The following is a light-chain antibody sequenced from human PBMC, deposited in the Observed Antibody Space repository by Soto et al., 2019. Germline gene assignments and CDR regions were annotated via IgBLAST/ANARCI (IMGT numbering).Light chain of an antibody. V-gene: IGKV2-30*01. CDR1: QSLGYSDGNTY. J-gene: IGKJ1*01. Sequence: DVVMTQSPLSLTVTVGQPASISCRSSQSLGYSDGNTYLSWFQQGPGQSPRRLIYQVSKRDSGVPDRFSGSASGTDFTLKISRVEADDVCIYYCMQGTHWPKTFGQGTKVEIK. CDR3: MQGTHWPKT. CDR2: QVS.